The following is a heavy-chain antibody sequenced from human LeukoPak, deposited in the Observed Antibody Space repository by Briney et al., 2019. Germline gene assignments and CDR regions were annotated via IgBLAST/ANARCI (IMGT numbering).Heavy chain of an antibody. D-gene: IGHD2-2*01. Sequence: GGSLRLSCAASGFTFSSYDMHWVRQATGKGLEWVSAIGTAGDTYYPGSVKGRFTISRYNAKNTVYLQINSLRDEDTAVYYCARICSSTDCLIPDWGQGTLVTVSS. CDR2: IGTAGDT. CDR3: ARICSSTDCLIPD. CDR1: GFTFSSYD. V-gene: IGHV3-13*01. J-gene: IGHJ4*02.